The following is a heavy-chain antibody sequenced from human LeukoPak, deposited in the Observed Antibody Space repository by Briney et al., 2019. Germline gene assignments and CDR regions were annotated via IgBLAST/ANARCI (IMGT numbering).Heavy chain of an antibody. CDR1: GGTFSSYA. J-gene: IGHJ3*02. D-gene: IGHD5-18*01. V-gene: IGHV1-69*13. Sequence: SVEVSCKASGGTFSSYAISWVRQAPGQGLEWMGGIIPIFGTANYAQKFQGRVTITADESTSTAYMELSSLRSEDTAVYYCARGQGIQPTDAFDIWGQGTMVTVSS. CDR2: IIPIFGTA. CDR3: ARGQGIQPTDAFDI.